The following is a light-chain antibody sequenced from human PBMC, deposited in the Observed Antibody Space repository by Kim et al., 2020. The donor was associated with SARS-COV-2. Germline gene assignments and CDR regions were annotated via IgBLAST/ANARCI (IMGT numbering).Light chain of an antibody. CDR2: KDI. Sequence: PGQTATITCSGDTLGDKYTFWYQQKPGQSPVLVIYKDIKRPSGIPERFSGSKSRNTATLTISGTQTLDEADYYCQAWDSSSTGIFGPGTKVTVL. CDR1: TLGDKY. V-gene: IGLV3-1*01. CDR3: QAWDSSSTGI. J-gene: IGLJ1*01.